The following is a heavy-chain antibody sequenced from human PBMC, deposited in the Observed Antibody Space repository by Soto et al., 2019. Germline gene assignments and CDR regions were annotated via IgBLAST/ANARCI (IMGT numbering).Heavy chain of an antibody. Sequence: SETLSLTCSVSGGSISDYYWSWIRQPAGKGLEWIGHISNSGSTNSSPSLKSRVTILGDTSKNQFSLKLSAVPAADTAVYYCAKGGAGCTSTSCYTSGWLDPWGQGTLVTVSS. V-gene: IGHV4-4*07. CDR1: GGSISDYY. CDR3: AKGGAGCTSTSCYTSGWLDP. D-gene: IGHD2-2*02. J-gene: IGHJ5*02. CDR2: ISNSGST.